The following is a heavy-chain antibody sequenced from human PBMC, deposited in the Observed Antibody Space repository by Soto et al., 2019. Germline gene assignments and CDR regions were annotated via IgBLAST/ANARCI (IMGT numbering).Heavy chain of an antibody. V-gene: IGHV4-61*01. CDR2: MSHSGGT. J-gene: IGHJ3*02. CDR3: ARVERGTATTVVDAFDI. CDR1: GGFVSSGNYY. D-gene: IGHD1-1*01. Sequence: SETLSHTCAVYGGFVSSGNYYWSWIRQPPGKGLEWIGEMSHSGGTHFNPSLKSRVTISVDTSKNQFSLKMSSVTAADTALYYCARVERGTATTVVDAFDIWGPGTMVTVSS.